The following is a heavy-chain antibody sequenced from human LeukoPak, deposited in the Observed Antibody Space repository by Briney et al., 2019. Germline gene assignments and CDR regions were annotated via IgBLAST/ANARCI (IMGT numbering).Heavy chain of an antibody. D-gene: IGHD3-10*01. Sequence: SETLSLTCTVSGGSISTSSYYWGWIRQPPGKGLECIGNIYYSGSTYYNPSLKSRVTISVDTSKNQFSLKLSSVTAADTAVYYCARAPGSGSYPKGSYYYYYMDVWGKGTTVTVSS. J-gene: IGHJ6*03. V-gene: IGHV4-39*07. CDR1: GGSISTSSYY. CDR3: ARAPGSGSYPKGSYYYYYMDV. CDR2: IYYSGST.